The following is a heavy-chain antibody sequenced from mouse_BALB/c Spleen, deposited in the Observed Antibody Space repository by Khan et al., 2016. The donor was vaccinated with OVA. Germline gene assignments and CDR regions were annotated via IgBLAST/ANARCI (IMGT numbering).Heavy chain of an antibody. CDR1: GFSLTSYG. Sequence: QVQLKESGPGLVAPSQSLSITCTISGFSLTSYGVHWVRQPPGQGLEWLVVIWSDGSTTYNSALKSRLTISKDNSKNQVFLKMNSLQTDDTAVYFCARQPYYHYNIMDYWGQGTSVTVSS. CDR3: ARQPYYHYNIMDY. J-gene: IGHJ4*01. D-gene: IGHD2-10*01. V-gene: IGHV2-6-1*01. CDR2: IWSDGST.